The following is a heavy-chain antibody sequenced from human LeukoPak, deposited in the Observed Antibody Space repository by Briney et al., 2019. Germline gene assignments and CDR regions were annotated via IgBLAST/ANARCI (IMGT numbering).Heavy chain of an antibody. CDR2: ISSSGSTI. CDR3: ARQFQDAPRLYYYYMDV. CDR1: GFTFSDYY. J-gene: IGHJ6*03. Sequence: PGGSLRLSCAASGFTFSDYYMSWIRQAPGKGLEWVSYISSSGSTIYYADSVKGRFTISRDNAKNSLYLQMNSLRAEDTAVYYCARQFQDAPRLYYYYMDVWGKGTTVTVSS. D-gene: IGHD6-25*01. V-gene: IGHV3-11*01.